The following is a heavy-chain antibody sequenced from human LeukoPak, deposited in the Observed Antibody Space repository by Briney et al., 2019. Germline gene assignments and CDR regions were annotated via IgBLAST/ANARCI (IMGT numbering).Heavy chain of an antibody. CDR2: MNPNSGNT. CDR1: GYTFTSYD. J-gene: IGHJ4*02. CDR3: ARGRSIAARAPLGY. Sequence: GASVNVSCKASGYTFTSYDINWVRQATGQGLEWMGWMNPNSGNTGYAQKFQGRVTITRNTSISTAYMELSSLRSEDTAVYYCARGRSIAARAPLGYWGQGTLVTVSS. D-gene: IGHD6-6*01. V-gene: IGHV1-8*03.